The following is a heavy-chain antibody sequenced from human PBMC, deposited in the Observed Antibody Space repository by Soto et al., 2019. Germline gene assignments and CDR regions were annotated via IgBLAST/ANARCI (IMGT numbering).Heavy chain of an antibody. Sequence: QVQLVESGGGVVQPGRSLRLSCAASGFTFSSYGMHWVRQAPGKGLEWVAVISYDGSNKHYADSVKGRFTISRDNSQKMLYLQMNSLRAEDAAVYYCAKDIYGDYGGFDYWGQGSLVTVFS. J-gene: IGHJ4*02. D-gene: IGHD4-17*01. CDR1: GFTFSSYG. V-gene: IGHV3-30*18. CDR2: ISYDGSNK. CDR3: AKDIYGDYGGFDY.